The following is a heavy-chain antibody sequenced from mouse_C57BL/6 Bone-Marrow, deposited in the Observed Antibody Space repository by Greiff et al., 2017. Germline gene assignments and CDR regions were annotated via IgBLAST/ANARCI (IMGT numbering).Heavy chain of an antibody. CDR1: GYTFTSYW. J-gene: IGHJ2*01. CDR2: IYPTIGGT. Sequence: VQLQQPGAKLVKPGASVKMSCKASGYTFTSYWITWVKQRPGQGLEWIGDIYPTIGGTNYNEKFKSKATLTVDKSSSTAYMQLSSLTSEDSAVFYCARSDRQRRDFDYWGQGTTLTVSS. V-gene: IGHV1-55*01. CDR3: ARSDRQRRDFDY.